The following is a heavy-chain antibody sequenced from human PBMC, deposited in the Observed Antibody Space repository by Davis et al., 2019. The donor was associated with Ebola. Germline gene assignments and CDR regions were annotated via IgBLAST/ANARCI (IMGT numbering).Heavy chain of an antibody. D-gene: IGHD4-17*01. CDR2: IYHSGST. CDR3: ARDVTTVTTEWFDT. V-gene: IGHV4-4*02. J-gene: IGHJ5*02. CDR1: GGSISSSNW. Sequence: SETLSLTCAVSGGSISSSNWWSCVRQPPGKGLEWIGEIYHSGSTNYNPSLKSRVTISVDTSKNQFSLKLSSVTAADTAVYYCARDVTTVTTEWFDTWGQGTLVTVSS.